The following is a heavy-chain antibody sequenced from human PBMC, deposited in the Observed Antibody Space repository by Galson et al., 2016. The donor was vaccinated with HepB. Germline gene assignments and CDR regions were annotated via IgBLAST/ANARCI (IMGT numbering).Heavy chain of an antibody. J-gene: IGHJ4*02. Sequence: SLRLSCAASGFTFRIYHMTWVRQAPGKGLEWVSAISSGGSTYYADSVKGRFSISSDNSKNILYWQMNSLRVEDTAVYYCARRDGDMQPSDYWGQGTLVTVSS. CDR1: GFTFRIYH. CDR2: ISSGGST. CDR3: ARRDGDMQPSDY. V-gene: IGHV3-23*01. D-gene: IGHD5-24*01.